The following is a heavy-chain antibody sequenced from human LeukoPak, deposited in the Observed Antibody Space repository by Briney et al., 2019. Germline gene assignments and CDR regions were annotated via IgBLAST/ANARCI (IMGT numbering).Heavy chain of an antibody. J-gene: IGHJ4*02. CDR3: ARVGQVVTATQGSFDY. CDR1: GYTFTSYG. CDR2: ISAYNGNT. D-gene: IGHD2-21*02. V-gene: IGHV1-18*01. Sequence: ASVKISCKASGYTFTSYGISWVRQAPGQGLEWMGWISAYNGNTNYAKKLKGRVTMTTDTSTSTACMELRSLRSDDTAVYYCARVGQVVTATQGSFDYWGQGTLVTVSS.